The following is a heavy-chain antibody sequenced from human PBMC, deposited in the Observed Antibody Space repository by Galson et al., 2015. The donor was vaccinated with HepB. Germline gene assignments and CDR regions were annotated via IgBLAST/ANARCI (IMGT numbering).Heavy chain of an antibody. CDR3: ARGSRAVAGVTFDF. Sequence: SVKVSCKGFGYDFSDYAINWVRKVPGQGLEWMGWISAYNGITVHAQRFQDRLTMTTDTSTSTAYMEVRSLRLDDTAMYYCARGSRAVAGVTFDFWGQGTLIIVSS. CDR1: GYDFSDYA. V-gene: IGHV1-18*01. CDR2: ISAYNGIT. J-gene: IGHJ4*02. D-gene: IGHD6-19*01.